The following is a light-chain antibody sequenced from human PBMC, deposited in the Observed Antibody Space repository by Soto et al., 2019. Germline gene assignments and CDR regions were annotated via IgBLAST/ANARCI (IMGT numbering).Light chain of an antibody. V-gene: IGKV3-15*01. J-gene: IGKJ2*01. CDR3: QHYNNWPPYT. CDR1: QSVRSN. CDR2: GAS. Sequence: EIVMTQSPATLSVSPGERATLSCRASQSVRSNLAWYQQKPGQAPRLLIYGASTRATGIPARFSGSGSGTDFTLTISSLQSEDFAVYYCQHYNNWPPYTFGQGTKLEIK.